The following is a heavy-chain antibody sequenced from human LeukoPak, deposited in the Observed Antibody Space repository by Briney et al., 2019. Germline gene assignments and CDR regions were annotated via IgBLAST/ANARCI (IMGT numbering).Heavy chain of an antibody. CDR1: GFTFTSSA. V-gene: IGHV1-58*01. J-gene: IGHJ4*02. Sequence: SSVTVSYTASGFTFTSSAVQWVRQARGQRLEWIGWIVVGSGNTNYAQKFQERVTITRDMSTSTAYMELTSRRSEDTAVYYGAAIGRSYFWGQGTLVTVSS. CDR3: AAIGRSYF. D-gene: IGHD1-26*01. CDR2: IVVGSGNT.